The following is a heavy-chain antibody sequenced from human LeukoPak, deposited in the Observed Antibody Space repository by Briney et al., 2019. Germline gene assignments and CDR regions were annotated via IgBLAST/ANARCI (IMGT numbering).Heavy chain of an antibody. CDR1: GFTFSSYS. D-gene: IGHD2-2*03. J-gene: IGHJ5*02. CDR2: ISSSSSYI. V-gene: IGHV3-21*01. Sequence: GGSLRLSCAASGFTFSSYSMNWVRQAPGKGLEWVSSISSSSSYIYYADSVRGRFTISRDNAKNSLYLQMNSLRAEDTAVYYCARGRFGYCSSTSCWFDPWGQGTLVTVSS. CDR3: ARGRFGYCSSTSCWFDP.